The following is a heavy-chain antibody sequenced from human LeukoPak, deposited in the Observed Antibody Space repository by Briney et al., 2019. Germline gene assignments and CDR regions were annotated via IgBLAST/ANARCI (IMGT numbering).Heavy chain of an antibody. CDR3: ARDRGMYSYGYYYYYYMDV. CDR2: ISSSGSTI. Sequence: GGSLRLSCAASGFTFSDYYMSWIRQAPGKGLEWVSYISSSGSTIYYADSVKGRFTISWDNAKNSLYLQMNSLRAEDTAVYYCARDRGMYSYGYYYYYYMDVWGKGTTVTVSS. CDR1: GFTFSDYY. D-gene: IGHD5-18*01. J-gene: IGHJ6*03. V-gene: IGHV3-11*01.